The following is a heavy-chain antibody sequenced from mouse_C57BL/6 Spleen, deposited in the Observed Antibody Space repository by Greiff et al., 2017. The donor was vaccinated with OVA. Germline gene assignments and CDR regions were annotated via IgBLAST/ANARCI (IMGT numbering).Heavy chain of an antibody. J-gene: IGHJ2*01. Sequence: VQLQQPGAELVKPGASVKLSCKASGYTFTSYWMHWVKQRPGQGLEWIGMIHPNSGSTNYNEKFKSKATLTVDKSSSTAYMQLSSLTSEDSAVDYCARDDYGSSYRIDYWGQGTTLTVSS. CDR3: ARDDYGSSYRIDY. CDR1: GYTFTSYW. D-gene: IGHD1-1*01. CDR2: IHPNSGST. V-gene: IGHV1-64*01.